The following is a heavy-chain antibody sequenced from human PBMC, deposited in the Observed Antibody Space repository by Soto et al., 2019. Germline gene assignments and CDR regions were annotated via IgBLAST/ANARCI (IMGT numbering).Heavy chain of an antibody. CDR2: IHNSGRT. D-gene: IGHD6-13*01. CDR3: ARGGYNSPWYGGPGYWFDS. Sequence: SETLSLTCTVSGGSIRSDCWSWIRQPPGKGLEWIGYIHNSGRTSYNPSLESRITISLDTSENQFSLQLDSVTAADTAIYFCARGGYNSPWYGGPGYWFDSWGHGTLVTVSS. V-gene: IGHV4-59*01. J-gene: IGHJ5*01. CDR1: GGSIRSDC.